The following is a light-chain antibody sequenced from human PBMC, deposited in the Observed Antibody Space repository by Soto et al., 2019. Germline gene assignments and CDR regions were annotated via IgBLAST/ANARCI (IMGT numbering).Light chain of an antibody. CDR2: GAS. V-gene: IGKV3-15*01. CDR3: QQYKSWPRT. J-gene: IGKJ1*01. Sequence: EIVMSNSPATLSVSPGERVTLSCRSSQSVGSNLAWYQQKPGQAPRLLIYGASARATDVPGRFSGGGSGTEFTLTITSLQSEDFAIYYCQQYKSWPRTLGQGTKVDIK. CDR1: QSVGSN.